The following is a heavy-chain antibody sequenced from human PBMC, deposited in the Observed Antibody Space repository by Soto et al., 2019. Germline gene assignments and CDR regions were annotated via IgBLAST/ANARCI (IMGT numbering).Heavy chain of an antibody. CDR1: GFTFSSYA. J-gene: IGHJ4*02. Sequence: LRLSCAASGFTFSSYAMHWVRQAPGKGLEWVAVISYDGSNKYYADSVKGRFTISRDNSKNTLYLQMNSLRAEDTAVYYCANPPHGRSDYWGQGTLVTVSS. CDR3: ANPPHGRSDY. V-gene: IGHV3-30-3*01. CDR2: ISYDGSNK.